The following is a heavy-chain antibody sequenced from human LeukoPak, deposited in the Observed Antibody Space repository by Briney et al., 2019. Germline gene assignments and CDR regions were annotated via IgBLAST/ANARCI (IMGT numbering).Heavy chain of an antibody. V-gene: IGHV1-2*04. J-gene: IGHJ4*02. Sequence: EASVKVSCKASGYTFTGYYVHWVRQAPGQGLEWMGWINPNSGGTNYAQKFQGWVTMTRDTSVSAAFMEVNRLRSDDTAVYYCARALSITTTRGVIKGPDYWGQGTLVTVSS. D-gene: IGHD3-10*01. CDR1: GYTFTGYY. CDR3: ARALSITTTRGVIKGPDY. CDR2: INPNSGGT.